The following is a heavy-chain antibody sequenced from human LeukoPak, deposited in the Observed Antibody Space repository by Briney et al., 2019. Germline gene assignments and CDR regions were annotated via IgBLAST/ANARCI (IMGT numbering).Heavy chain of an antibody. Sequence: GGSLRLSCAASGFTVSGNYMSWVRQAPGKGLEWVSVIYSSDNTYYIDSVKGRFTIYRDNSKNTLYLQMNSLIAEDTAVYYCAGRRVLDASFDYWGQGTLVTVSS. CDR1: GFTVSGNY. CDR3: AGRRVLDASFDY. J-gene: IGHJ4*02. D-gene: IGHD3-16*01. V-gene: IGHV3-66*02. CDR2: IYSSDNT.